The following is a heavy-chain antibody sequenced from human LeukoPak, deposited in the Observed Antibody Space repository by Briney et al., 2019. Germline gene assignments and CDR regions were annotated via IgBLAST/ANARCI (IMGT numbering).Heavy chain of an antibody. D-gene: IGHD3-9*01. Sequence: SGPTLLKPTQTLTLTFTFSGFSLSTSGVGVGWIRQPPGEALEWLALIYWDDDKRYSPSLKSRLTINKDTSKNQVVLTMTNMDPVDTATYYCAHSFPLTGYYSDAFDIWGQGTMVTVSS. CDR2: IYWDDDK. J-gene: IGHJ3*02. CDR3: AHSFPLTGYYSDAFDI. V-gene: IGHV2-5*02. CDR1: GFSLSTSGVG.